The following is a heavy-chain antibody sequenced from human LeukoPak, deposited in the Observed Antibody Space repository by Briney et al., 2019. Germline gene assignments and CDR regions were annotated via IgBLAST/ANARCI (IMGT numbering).Heavy chain of an antibody. V-gene: IGHV1-18*01. CDR3: AREPRPPYDILTGRFDP. CDR1: GYTFTSYG. CDR2: IIAYNGNT. Sequence: ASVKVSCKASGYTFTSYGISWVRQAPGQGLEWMGWIIAYNGNTNYAQKLQGRVTITADESTSTAYMELSSLRSEDTAVYYCAREPRPPYDILTGRFDPWGQGTLVTVSS. J-gene: IGHJ5*02. D-gene: IGHD3-9*01.